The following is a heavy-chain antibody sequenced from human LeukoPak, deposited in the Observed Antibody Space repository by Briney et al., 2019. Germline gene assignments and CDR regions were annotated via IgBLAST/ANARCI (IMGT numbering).Heavy chain of an antibody. CDR3: ARAPRITMVRGSYYFDY. V-gene: IGHV4-59*12. D-gene: IGHD3-10*01. Sequence: SETLSLTCTVSGGSISSYYWSWIRQPPGKGLEWIGYIYYSGSTNYNPSLKSRVTISVDTSKNQFSLKLSSVTAADTAVYYCARAPRITMVRGSYYFDYWGQGTLVTVSS. CDR1: GGSISSYY. CDR2: IYYSGST. J-gene: IGHJ4*02.